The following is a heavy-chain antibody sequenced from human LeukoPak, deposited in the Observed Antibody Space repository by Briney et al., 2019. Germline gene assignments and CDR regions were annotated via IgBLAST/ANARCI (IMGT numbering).Heavy chain of an antibody. Sequence: GRSLRLSCAASGFTFDDYAMHWVRQAPGKGLEWVSGISWNSGSIGYADSVKGRFTISRDNAKNSLYLQMNSLRAEDTALYYCAKDSTPYYYDSSGYWEWGQGTLVTVSS. CDR3: AKDSTPYYYDSSGYWE. CDR2: ISWNSGSI. CDR1: GFTFDDYA. J-gene: IGHJ4*02. V-gene: IGHV3-9*01. D-gene: IGHD3-22*01.